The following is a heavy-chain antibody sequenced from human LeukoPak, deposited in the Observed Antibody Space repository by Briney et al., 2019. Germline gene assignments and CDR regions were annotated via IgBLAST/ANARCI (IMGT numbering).Heavy chain of an antibody. CDR3: AKWGAVAGTNRDY. CDR1: GFTFSSYG. J-gene: IGHJ4*02. Sequence: PGGSLRLSCAASGFTFSSYGMHWVRQAPGKGLEGVAFIRYDGSNKYYADSVKGRFTISRDNSKNTLYLQMNSLRAEDTAVYYCAKWGAVAGTNRDYWGQGTLVTVSS. CDR2: IRYDGSNK. D-gene: IGHD6-19*01. V-gene: IGHV3-30*02.